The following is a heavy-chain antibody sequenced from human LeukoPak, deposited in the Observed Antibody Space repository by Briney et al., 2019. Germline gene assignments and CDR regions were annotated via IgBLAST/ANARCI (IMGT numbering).Heavy chain of an antibody. CDR1: GHSISSGDYY. CDR3: ARGPYSNDSSGAFDI. J-gene: IGHJ3*02. Sequence: TLSLTCTVSGHSISSGDYYWSWIRQPAGKGLEGIGRSSSSGSTNDNPSLKSRVTISVDTSKNQFSLKLSSVTAPDTPVYFSARGPYSNDSSGAFDIWGQGTMVTVSS. CDR2: SSSSGST. D-gene: IGHD3-22*01. V-gene: IGHV4-61*02.